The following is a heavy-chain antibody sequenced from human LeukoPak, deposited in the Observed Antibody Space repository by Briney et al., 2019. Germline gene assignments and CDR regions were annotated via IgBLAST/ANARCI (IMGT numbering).Heavy chain of an antibody. J-gene: IGHJ1*01. CDR3: TRNSGWYGLS. CDR2: IDYDGGSG. CDR1: GFTLSSYE. V-gene: IGHV3-23*01. D-gene: IGHD6-19*01. Sequence: GGSLRHSCTVSGFTLSSYEMSRIRQAPGKGLEWVSSIDYDGGSGHYADSVKGRFTISRDNSNNTLFLHLNSLRGEDTAVYYCTRNSGWYGLSWGQGTLVTVSS.